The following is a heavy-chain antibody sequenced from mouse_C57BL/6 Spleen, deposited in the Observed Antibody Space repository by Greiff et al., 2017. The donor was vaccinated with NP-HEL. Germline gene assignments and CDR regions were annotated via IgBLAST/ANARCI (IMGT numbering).Heavy chain of an antibody. V-gene: IGHV1-85*01. D-gene: IGHD1-1*01. J-gene: IGHJ1*03. Sequence: QVQLQQSGPELVKPGASVKLSCKASGYTFTSYDINWVKQRPGQGLEWIGWIYPRDGSTKYNEKFKGKATLTVDTSSSTAYMELHSLTSEDSAVYFCARKGTTVAPTGWYFDVWGTGTTVTVSS. CDR3: ARKGTTVAPTGWYFDV. CDR2: IYPRDGST. CDR1: GYTFTSYD.